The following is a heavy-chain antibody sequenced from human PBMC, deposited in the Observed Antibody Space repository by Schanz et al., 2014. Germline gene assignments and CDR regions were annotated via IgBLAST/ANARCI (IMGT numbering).Heavy chain of an antibody. CDR1: GDTFSKYN. Sequence: QVQLVQSGPEVKKPGSSVKVSCQAFGDTFSKYNIMWVRQVPGQGLEWLGRIMPLRCIGNNAWKFQDRLTIAADKSMNKTYMEMSNLGAEDTAVYYCTRLRRADPSGFDVWGQGATVTVS. D-gene: IGHD6-19*01. CDR3: TRLRRADPSGFDV. CDR2: IMPLRCIG. J-gene: IGHJ6*02. V-gene: IGHV1-69*02.